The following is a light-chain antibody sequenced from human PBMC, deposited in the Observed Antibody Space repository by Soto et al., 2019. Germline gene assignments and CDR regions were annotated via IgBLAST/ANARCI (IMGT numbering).Light chain of an antibody. J-gene: IGLJ1*01. CDR1: SSDIGGYNY. V-gene: IGLV2-14*03. Sequence: QSALTQPASVSGSPGQSITVSCTGTSSDIGGYNYVSWYQQYPGEAPKVIIYDVSDRPSGVSNRFSGSKSGNTASLTISGLQTEDEADYYCSSYTSSSTLAVFGTGTKVTVL. CDR3: SSYTSSSTLAV. CDR2: DVS.